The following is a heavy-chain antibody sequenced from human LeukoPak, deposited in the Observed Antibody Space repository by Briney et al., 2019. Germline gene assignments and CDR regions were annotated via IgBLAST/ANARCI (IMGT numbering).Heavy chain of an antibody. D-gene: IGHD4-17*01. CDR1: RLTFGDYA. J-gene: IGHJ6*03. CDR3: TTVTTGYYYYYMDV. CDR2: IRSEAYGGTT. Sequence: GGSLRLSCTASRLTFGDYALSWVRQAPGKGLEWVAFIRSEAYGGTTDHAASVQGRFTISRDDSKSMAYLQMNSLKTEDTAVYYCTTVTTGYYYYYMDVWGKGTTVTVSS. V-gene: IGHV3-49*04.